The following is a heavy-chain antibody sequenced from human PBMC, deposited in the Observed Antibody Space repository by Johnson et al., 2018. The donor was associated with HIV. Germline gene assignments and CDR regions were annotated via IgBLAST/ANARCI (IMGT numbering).Heavy chain of an antibody. CDR2: ISSSGSSR. V-gene: IGHV3-11*01. D-gene: IGHD6-6*01. CDR3: ARARGEGAARTDAFDI. Sequence: QVKLVESGGGVVQPGGSLIVSCEASGLTFSDYYMSWIRQAPGKGLEWVSYISSSGSSRYYADSVKGRFTISRDNAKNSLYLQMNSLRAEDTALYYCARARGEGAARTDAFDIWGQGTMVTVSS. CDR1: GLTFSDYY. J-gene: IGHJ3*02.